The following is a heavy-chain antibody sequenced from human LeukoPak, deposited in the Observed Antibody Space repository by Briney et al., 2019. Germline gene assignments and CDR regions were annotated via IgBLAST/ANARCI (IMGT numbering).Heavy chain of an antibody. CDR2: GTT. D-gene: IGHD3-10*01. V-gene: IGHV4-39*01. CDR1: GDSISSNHYY. CDR3: ARTGGYMVRGVQNWFVA. Sequence: PSETLSLTCTVSGDSISSNHYYWGWVRQPPGKGLEWIGSGTTYSNPSLKSRVTISVDTYKNQFSLKLSSVTAADTAVYYCARTGGYMVRGVQNWFVAWGQGTLVTVSS. J-gene: IGHJ5*02.